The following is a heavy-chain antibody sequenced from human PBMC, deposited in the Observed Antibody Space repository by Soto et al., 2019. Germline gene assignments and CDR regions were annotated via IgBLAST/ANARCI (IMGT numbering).Heavy chain of an antibody. V-gene: IGHV4-34*01. J-gene: IGHJ4*02. D-gene: IGHD2-15*01. CDR1: GGSFSGYY. CDR3: ARGEVAAAPYYFDY. CDR2: INHSGST. Sequence: SETLSLTCAVYGGSFSGYYWSWIRQPPGKGLEWIGEINHSGSTNYNPSLKSRVTISVDTSKNQFSLKLSSVTAADTAVYYCARGEVAAAPYYFDYWGQGTLVPVSS.